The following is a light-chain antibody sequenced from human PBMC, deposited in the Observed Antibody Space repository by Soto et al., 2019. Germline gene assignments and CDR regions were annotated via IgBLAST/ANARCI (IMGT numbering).Light chain of an antibody. V-gene: IGKV3-20*01. Sequence: EIVLTQSPGTLSLSPGERATLSCTASQSVSSSYLAWYQQKPGQAPRLLIYGASSRATDIPDRFSGSGSGTDFTLTISRLEPEDFAVYYCQQYGSSPALTFGGGTKVEIK. CDR2: GAS. J-gene: IGKJ4*01. CDR3: QQYGSSPALT. CDR1: QSVSSSY.